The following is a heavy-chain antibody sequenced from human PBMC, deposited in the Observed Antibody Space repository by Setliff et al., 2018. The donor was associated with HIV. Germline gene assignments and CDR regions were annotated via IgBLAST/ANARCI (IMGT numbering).Heavy chain of an antibody. J-gene: IGHJ4*02. Sequence: ASVKVSCKASGYTLTSNHMHWVRQAPGQGLEWMGIINPSGGSTSHAQKFQDRVTMTSDTSTSTVYMELRSLRSEDTAIYYCVKEYHTEVTDTRVANYFDYWGQGTLVTVSS. V-gene: IGHV1-46*01. CDR1: GYTLTSNH. D-gene: IGHD4-4*01. CDR3: VKEYHTEVTDTRVANYFDY. CDR2: INPSGGST.